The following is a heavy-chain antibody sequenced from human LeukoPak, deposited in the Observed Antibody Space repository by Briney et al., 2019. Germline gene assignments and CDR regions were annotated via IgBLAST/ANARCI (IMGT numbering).Heavy chain of an antibody. V-gene: IGHV3-30*02. J-gene: IGHJ4*02. CDR3: TRPSYGDAPYVDY. D-gene: IGHD4-17*01. CDR2: VRYDGSKK. CDR1: GFTFSTYG. Sequence: GGSLRLSCAASGFTFSTYGMHWVRQAPGKGLEWVAFVRYDGSKKYYTNSVKGRFTISRDNSKNTLYLQMNSLKTEDTAVYYCTRPSYGDAPYVDYWGQGTLSPSPQ.